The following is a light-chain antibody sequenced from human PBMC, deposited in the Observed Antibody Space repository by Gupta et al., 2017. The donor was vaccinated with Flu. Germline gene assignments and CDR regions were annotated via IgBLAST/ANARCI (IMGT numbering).Light chain of an antibody. V-gene: IGLV2-14*01. CDR1: SRGVGIGRG. CDR3: SAYTNSNSWV. J-gene: IGLJ3*02. Sequence: ISWTANSRGVGIGRGGLRSQRHAGKAPKLIVVEVTNRPTGISNSFSGSKTGNTATLTISGRQSEDEADYYCSAYTNSNSWVFGGGT. CDR2: EVT.